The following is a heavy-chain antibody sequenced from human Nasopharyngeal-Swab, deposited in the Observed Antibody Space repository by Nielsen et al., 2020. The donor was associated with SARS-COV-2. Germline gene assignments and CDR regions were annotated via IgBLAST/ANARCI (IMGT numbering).Heavy chain of an antibody. Sequence: GESLKISCAASGFTFSTYWVHWVRQVPGVGLVWVSRINADGSTTDYADSVKGRFTISRDNAKNTLYLQMNSLRAEDTAVYYCAREWGDEYSSSLSGYGMDVWGQGTTVTVSS. CDR2: INADGSTT. J-gene: IGHJ6*02. V-gene: IGHV3-74*01. CDR1: GFTFSTYW. D-gene: IGHD6-6*01. CDR3: AREWGDEYSSSLSGYGMDV.